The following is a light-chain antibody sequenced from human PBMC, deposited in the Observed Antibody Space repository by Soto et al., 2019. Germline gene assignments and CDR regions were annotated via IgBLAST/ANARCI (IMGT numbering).Light chain of an antibody. V-gene: IGLV2-8*01. CDR3: ISYAGSNLLYV. CDR1: SSDVGDYNY. Sequence: QSALTQPPSASGSPGQSVTISCTGTSSDVGDYNYVSWYQQHPGKAPKLMIYEVSKRPSGVPDRFSGSKSGNTASLTVSGLQAEDEADYYCISYAGSNLLYVFGTGTKLTVL. J-gene: IGLJ1*01. CDR2: EVS.